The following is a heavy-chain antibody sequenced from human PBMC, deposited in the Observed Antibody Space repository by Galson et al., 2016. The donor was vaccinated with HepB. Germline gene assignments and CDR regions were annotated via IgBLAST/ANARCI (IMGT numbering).Heavy chain of an antibody. CDR3: ASLPRHSGSYYSRAFDI. D-gene: IGHD1-26*01. V-gene: IGHV4-59*01. CDR1: GDSINSNY. CDR2: IYYSGST. Sequence: SETLSLTCTVSGDSINSNYWSWIRQPPGKGLEWIGYIYYSGSTNYNPSLKSRVTISLDTSKTHFSLKLSSVTAADTAVYYCASLPRHSGSYYSRAFDIWGQGTMVTVSS. J-gene: IGHJ3*02.